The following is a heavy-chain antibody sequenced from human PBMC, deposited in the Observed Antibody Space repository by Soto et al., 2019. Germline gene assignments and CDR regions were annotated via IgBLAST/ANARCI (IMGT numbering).Heavy chain of an antibody. CDR1: GGTFSSYA. CDR2: IIPIFGTA. D-gene: IGHD6-6*01. CDR3: ARSRSSIAAYYYYYGMDV. V-gene: IGHV1-69*13. Sequence: SVKVSCKASGGTFSSYAISWVRQAPGQGLEWMGGIIPIFGTANYAQKFQGRVTITADESTSTAYMELSSLRSEDTAVYYCARSRSSIAAYYYYYGMDVWGQGTTVTVSS. J-gene: IGHJ6*02.